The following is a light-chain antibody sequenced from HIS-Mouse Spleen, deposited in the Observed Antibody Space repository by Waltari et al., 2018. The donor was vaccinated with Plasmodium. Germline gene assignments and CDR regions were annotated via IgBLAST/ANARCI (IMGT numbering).Light chain of an antibody. CDR1: SSDVGSYNL. Sequence: QSALTQPASVSGSPGQSIPISCTGTSSDVGSYNLVSWYQQHPGNAPKLMSYEGSKRPSWVSNRLSGSKSGNTASLTISGLQAEDEADYYCCSYAGSSTVVFGGGTKLTVL. CDR3: CSYAGSSTVV. J-gene: IGLJ3*02. CDR2: EGS. V-gene: IGLV2-23*03.